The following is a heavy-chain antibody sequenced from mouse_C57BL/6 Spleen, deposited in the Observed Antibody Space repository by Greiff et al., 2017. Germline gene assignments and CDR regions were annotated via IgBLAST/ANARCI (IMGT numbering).Heavy chain of an antibody. CDR2: IDPETGGT. Sequence: QVQLKQSGAELVRPGASVTLSCKASGYTFTDYEMHWVKQTPLHGLEWIGAIDPETGGTAYNQKFKGKAILTADKSSSTAYMELRSLTSEDSAVYYCTYNWDLYFDYWGQGTTLTVSS. CDR3: TYNWDLYFDY. J-gene: IGHJ2*01. CDR1: GYTFTDYE. V-gene: IGHV1-15*01. D-gene: IGHD4-1*01.